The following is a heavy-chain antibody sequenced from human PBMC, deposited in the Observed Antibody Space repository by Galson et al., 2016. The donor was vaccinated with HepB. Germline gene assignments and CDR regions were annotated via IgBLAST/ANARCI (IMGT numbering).Heavy chain of an antibody. V-gene: IGHV3-7*05. CDR1: GITFSRYW. J-gene: IGHJ4*02. CDR3: AGDFGWYCGGGCH. D-gene: IGHD2-21*02. Sequence: SLRLSCAASGITFSRYWMNWVRQAPGKGLEWVANIKPDGSDKAYVASVKGRFTISRDNAKNSLYLQMNSLSAEDTAVYYCAGDFGWYCGGGCHWGQGTLVTVSS. CDR2: IKPDGSDK.